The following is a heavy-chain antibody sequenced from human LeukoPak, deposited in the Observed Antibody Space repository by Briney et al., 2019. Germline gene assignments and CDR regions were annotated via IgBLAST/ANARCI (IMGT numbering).Heavy chain of an antibody. V-gene: IGHV3-30*04. CDR3: ARGVRSRSGSYYAYYFDY. Sequence: GGSLRLSCAASGFTFSSYAMHWVRQAPGKGLEWVAVISYDGSNKYYADSVKGRFTISRDNSKNTLYLQMNSLRAEDTAVYYCARGVRSRSGSYYAYYFDYWGQGTLVTVSS. CDR2: ISYDGSNK. J-gene: IGHJ4*02. CDR1: GFTFSSYA. D-gene: IGHD1-26*01.